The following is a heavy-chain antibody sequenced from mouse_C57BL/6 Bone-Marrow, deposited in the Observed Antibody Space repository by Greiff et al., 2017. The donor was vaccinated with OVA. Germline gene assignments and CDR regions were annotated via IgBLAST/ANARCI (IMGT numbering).Heavy chain of an antibody. J-gene: IGHJ3*01. D-gene: IGHD2-3*01. CDR3: ARHDGYHTWFAY. CDR2: ISGGCGNT. V-gene: IGHV5-9*01. Sequence: EVMLVESGGGLVKPGGSLKLSCAASGFTFSSYTMSWVRQTPEKRLEWVATISGGCGNTYYPDSVKGRFTISRDNAKNTLYLQMSSLRSEDTALYYCARHDGYHTWFAYWGQGTLVTVSA. CDR1: GFTFSSYT.